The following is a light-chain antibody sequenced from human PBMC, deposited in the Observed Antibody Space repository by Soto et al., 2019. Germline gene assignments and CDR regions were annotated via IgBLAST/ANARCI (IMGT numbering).Light chain of an antibody. Sequence: QSVLTQPPSVSGAPGQRVTISCTGSSSKIGAGYDVHWYQQLPGTAPKLLIYGNSNRPSGVPDRFSGSKSGTSASLAITGLQAEYEADYYCQSYDSSLRVVIFGGATKLTVL. J-gene: IGLJ2*01. CDR2: GNS. CDR1: SSKIGAGYD. V-gene: IGLV1-40*01. CDR3: QSYDSSLRVVI.